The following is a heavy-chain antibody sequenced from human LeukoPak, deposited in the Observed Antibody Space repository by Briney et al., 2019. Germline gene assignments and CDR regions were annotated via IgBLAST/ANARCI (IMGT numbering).Heavy chain of an antibody. J-gene: IGHJ4*02. D-gene: IGHD3-10*01. Sequence: SETPSLTCAVYGGSFSGYYWSWIRQPPGKGLEWIGEINHSGSTNQNPSLKSRVTISVDTSKNQFSLKLSSATAADTAVYYCARGPRSGGSGSYYYYWGQGTLVTVSS. CDR3: ARGPRSGGSGSYYYY. CDR2: INHSGST. CDR1: GGSFSGYY. V-gene: IGHV4-34*01.